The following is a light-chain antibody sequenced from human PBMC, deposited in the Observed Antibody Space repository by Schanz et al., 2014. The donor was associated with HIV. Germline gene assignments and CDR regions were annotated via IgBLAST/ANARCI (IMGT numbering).Light chain of an antibody. CDR1: QAIIRY. J-gene: IGKJ1*01. Sequence: DIQMTQSPSSLSASVGDRVTITCRAGQAIIRYLNWYQQKSGKAPKLLISTTSNLQSGVPSRFSGSGFGTSFTLTISSLQPDDFATYYCQQYGSSSWTFGQGTKV. CDR3: QQYGSSSWT. CDR2: TTS. V-gene: IGKV1-17*01.